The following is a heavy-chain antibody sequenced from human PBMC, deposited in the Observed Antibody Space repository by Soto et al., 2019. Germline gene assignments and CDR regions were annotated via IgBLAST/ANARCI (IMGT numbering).Heavy chain of an antibody. CDR2: IYYTGTT. CDR1: GGSIRDYY. J-gene: IGHJ4*02. D-gene: IGHD3-22*01. Sequence: PSETLSLTCTVSGGSIRDYYWGWIRQSPGEGLEWIGYIYYTGTTKYNPSLKSRVTISVDSSKNQFSLKLDSVTAADTAVYYCARLGGYYQAFDSWGQGTLVTVSS. CDR3: ARLGGYYQAFDS. V-gene: IGHV4-59*08.